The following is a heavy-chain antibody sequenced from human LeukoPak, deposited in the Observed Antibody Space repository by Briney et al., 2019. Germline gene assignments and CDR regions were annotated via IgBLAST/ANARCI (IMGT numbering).Heavy chain of an antibody. CDR3: ARGPAVRFLEWYGAYYFDY. D-gene: IGHD3-3*01. CDR2: IIPILGVA. J-gene: IGHJ4*02. Sequence: SVKVSCKASGGTFSSYAISWVRQAPGQGLEWMGRIIPILGVANYAQKFQGRVTITADRSTSTAYMELSSLRSEDTAVYYCARGPAVRFLEWYGAYYFDYWGQGTLVTVSS. CDR1: GGTFSSYA. V-gene: IGHV1-69*04.